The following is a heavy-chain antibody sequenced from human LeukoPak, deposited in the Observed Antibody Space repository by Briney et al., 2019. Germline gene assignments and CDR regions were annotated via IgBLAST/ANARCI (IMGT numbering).Heavy chain of an antibody. CDR1: GFTFSRFW. Sequence: PGGSLRLSCAASGFTFSRFWMRWVRQAPGKGLECVANVKEDGSEKYYVDSVKGRFTISRDNAKNSLYLQMNSLRAEDTAVYYCARYGSIVAAGTFDYWGQGTLVSVSS. V-gene: IGHV3-7*04. CDR3: ARYGSIVAAGTFDY. CDR2: VKEDGSEK. J-gene: IGHJ4*02. D-gene: IGHD6-13*01.